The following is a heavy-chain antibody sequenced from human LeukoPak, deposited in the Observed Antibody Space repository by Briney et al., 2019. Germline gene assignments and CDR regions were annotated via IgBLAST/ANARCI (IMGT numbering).Heavy chain of an antibody. CDR1: GGSISSYY. CDR2: IYYSGST. CDR3: ARDGYYYDSSGYYYFHWFDP. Sequence: SETLSLTCTVSGGSISSYYWSWIRQPPGKGLEWIGYIYYSGSTNYNPSLKSRVTISVDTSKNQFSLKLSSVTAADTAVYYCARDGYYYDSSGYYYFHWFDPWGQGTLVTVSS. J-gene: IGHJ5*02. V-gene: IGHV4-59*01. D-gene: IGHD3-22*01.